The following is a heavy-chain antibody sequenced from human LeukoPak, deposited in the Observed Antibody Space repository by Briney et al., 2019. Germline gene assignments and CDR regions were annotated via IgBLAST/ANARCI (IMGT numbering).Heavy chain of an antibody. V-gene: IGHV4-34*01. CDR3: ARRVAAAGTGLDY. Sequence: PSETLSLTCAVYGGSFSGYYWSWIRQPPGKGLEWIGEINHSGSTNYNPSLKSRVTISVDTSKNQFSLKLSSVTAADTAVYYCARRVAAAGTGLDYWGQGTLVTVSS. D-gene: IGHD6-13*01. J-gene: IGHJ4*02. CDR2: INHSGST. CDR1: GGSFSGYY.